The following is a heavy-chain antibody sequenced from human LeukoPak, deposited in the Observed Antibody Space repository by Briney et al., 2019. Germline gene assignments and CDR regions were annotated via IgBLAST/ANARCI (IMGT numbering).Heavy chain of an antibody. J-gene: IGHJ4*02. D-gene: IGHD5-12*01. CDR3: ARIKWLPNYYFDY. CDR2: INHSGST. CDR1: GGSFNGYY. Sequence: SETLSLTCAVYGGSFNGYYWSWIRQPPGKGLEWIGEINHSGSTNYNPSLKSRVTISVDTSKNQFSLKLSSVTAADTAVYYCARIKWLPNYYFDYWGQGTLVTVSS. V-gene: IGHV4-34*01.